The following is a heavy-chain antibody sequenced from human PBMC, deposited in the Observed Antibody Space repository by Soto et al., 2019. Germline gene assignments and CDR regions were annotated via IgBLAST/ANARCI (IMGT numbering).Heavy chain of an antibody. CDR3: ARTFIVVVPAAMSRYYYYMDV. V-gene: IGHV1-8*01. CDR2: MNPNSGNT. CDR1: GYTFTSYD. Sequence: QVQLVQSGAEVKKPGASVKVSCKASGYTFTSYDINWVRQATGQGLEWMGWMNPNSGNTGYAQKFQGRVNMTRNTSISTAYMELSSLRSEDTAVYYCARTFIVVVPAAMSRYYYYMDVWGKGTTVTVSS. J-gene: IGHJ6*03. D-gene: IGHD2-2*01.